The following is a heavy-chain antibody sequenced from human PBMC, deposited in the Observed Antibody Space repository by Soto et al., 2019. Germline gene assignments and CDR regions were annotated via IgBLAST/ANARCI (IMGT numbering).Heavy chain of an antibody. V-gene: IGHV1-69*13. D-gene: IGHD6-19*01. CDR3: ATDAQALAGKNWFDP. CDR1: GGSFNNSG. J-gene: IGHJ5*02. Sequence: GASVKVSCKASGGSFNNSGFSWVRQAPGQGLEWMGGIIPLFGTVNYPQRFQGRVSITADESTTTIYMELSDLRSEDTAVYYCATDAQALAGKNWFDPWGQGTLVTVSS. CDR2: IIPLFGTV.